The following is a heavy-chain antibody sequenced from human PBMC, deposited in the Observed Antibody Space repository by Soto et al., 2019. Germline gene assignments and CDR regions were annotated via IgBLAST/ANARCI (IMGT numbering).Heavy chain of an antibody. D-gene: IGHD6-6*01. J-gene: IGHJ4*01. Sequence: SETLALTCAVSGVSISSYYWSWIRQPPGKGLEWIGYIYHSGSTYYNPSLKSRVTISVDRSKKQFSLKLSSVTAADTAVHYCARGGSVSSSHVYDYWGHGILVTVSS. CDR3: ARGGSVSSSHVYDY. CDR1: GVSISSYY. CDR2: IYHSGST. V-gene: IGHV4-59*12.